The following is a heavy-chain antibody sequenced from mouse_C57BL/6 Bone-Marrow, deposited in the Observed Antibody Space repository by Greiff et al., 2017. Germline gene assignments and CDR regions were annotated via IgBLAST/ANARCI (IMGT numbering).Heavy chain of an antibody. CDR2: IRSKSSNYAT. Sequence: EVKLLESGGGLVQPKGSLKLSCAASGFTFNTYAMHWVRQAPGKGLEWVARIRSKSSNYATYYADSVKDRFTISRDDSQSMIYLQMNSLKTEDTAMEYCVREPGYYGSRGDYYAMDYWGQGTSVTVSS. D-gene: IGHD1-1*01. J-gene: IGHJ4*01. V-gene: IGHV10-3*01. CDR3: VREPGYYGSRGDYYAMDY. CDR1: GFTFNTYA.